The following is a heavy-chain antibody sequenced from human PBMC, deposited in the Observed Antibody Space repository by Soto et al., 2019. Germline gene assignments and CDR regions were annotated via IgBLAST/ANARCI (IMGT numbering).Heavy chain of an antibody. Sequence: GGSLRLSCAASGFTFSSYAMSWVRQAPGKGLDWGSSISGSGRSTDYAYSGKGRFTISRDKSKNTLYLQMNSLRAEGTAVYYCAKIGSAYCSGGSCYPYYCMDGWGRGTTVTV. D-gene: IGHD2-15*01. J-gene: IGHJ6*02. CDR1: GFTFSSYA. CDR2: ISGSGRST. CDR3: AKIGSAYCSGGSCYPYYCMDG. V-gene: IGHV3-23*01.